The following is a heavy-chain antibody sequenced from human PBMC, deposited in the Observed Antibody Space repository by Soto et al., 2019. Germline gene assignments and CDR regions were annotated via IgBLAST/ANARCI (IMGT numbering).Heavy chain of an antibody. CDR2: IYPGDSDT. Sequence: GESLKTSYKGSGYSFTSYWIGWVRQMPGKVLEWMGIIYPGDSDTISSPSFQGQVTISADKSISTAYLQWSSLKASDTAMYYCARRGGEYFQHWGQGTLVTVSS. CDR3: ARRGGEYFQH. J-gene: IGHJ1*01. CDR1: GYSFTSYW. V-gene: IGHV5-51*01.